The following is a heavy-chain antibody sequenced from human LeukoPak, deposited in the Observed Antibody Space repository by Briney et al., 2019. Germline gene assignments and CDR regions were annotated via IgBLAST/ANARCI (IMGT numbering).Heavy chain of an antibody. J-gene: IGHJ3*02. Sequence: SETLSLTCTVSGGSISSSSYYWGWIRQPPGKGLEWIGSIYYSGSTYYNPSLKSRVTISVDTSKNQFSLKLSSVTAADTAVYYCARDVVSSSWTDAFDIWGQGTMVTVSS. V-gene: IGHV4-39*07. CDR3: ARDVVSSSWTDAFDI. D-gene: IGHD6-13*01. CDR1: GGSISSSSYY. CDR2: IYYSGST.